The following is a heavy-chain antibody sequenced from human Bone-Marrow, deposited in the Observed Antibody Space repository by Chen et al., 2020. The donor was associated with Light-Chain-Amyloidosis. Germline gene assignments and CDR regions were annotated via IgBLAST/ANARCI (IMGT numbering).Heavy chain of an antibody. Sequence: EVQLEQSGPEVKKPGESLKISCKGSGYTFTNYWIGWGRQMPGKGLEWMGVIYPDDSDARYSPSFEGQVTISADKSITTAYLQWRSLKASDTAMYYCARRRDGYNFDYWGQGTLVTVSS. CDR1: GYTFTNYW. CDR3: ARRRDGYNFDY. D-gene: IGHD5-12*01. CDR2: IYPDDSDA. V-gene: IGHV5-51*01. J-gene: IGHJ4*02.